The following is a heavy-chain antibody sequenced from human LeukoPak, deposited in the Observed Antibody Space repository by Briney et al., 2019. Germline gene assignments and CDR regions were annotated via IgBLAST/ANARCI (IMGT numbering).Heavy chain of an antibody. V-gene: IGHV3-64*01. CDR1: GFTFSSYA. J-gene: IGHJ4*02. D-gene: IGHD6-19*01. Sequence: PGGSLRLSCAASGFTFSSYAMHWVRQAPGKGLEYVSAISSNGGSTYYANSVKGRFTISRDNSKNTLYLQMGSLRAEDMAVYYCARGRGAVAGYYFDYWGQGTLVTVSS. CDR2: ISSNGGST. CDR3: ARGRGAVAGYYFDY.